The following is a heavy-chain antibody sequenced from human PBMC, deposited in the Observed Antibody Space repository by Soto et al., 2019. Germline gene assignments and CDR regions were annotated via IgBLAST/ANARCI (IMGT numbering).Heavy chain of an antibody. CDR2: IYHSGST. CDR1: GGSISSSNW. D-gene: IGHD3-22*01. Sequence: QVQLQESGPGLVKPSGTLSLTCAVSGGSISSSNWWSWVRQPPGKGLEWIGEIYHSGSTNYNPSLKSRVTISVDKSKNQFSLKLSSVPAADTAVYYCARRADYYDSSGYQTAFDYWGQGTLVTVSS. CDR3: ARRADYYDSSGYQTAFDY. V-gene: IGHV4-4*02. J-gene: IGHJ4*02.